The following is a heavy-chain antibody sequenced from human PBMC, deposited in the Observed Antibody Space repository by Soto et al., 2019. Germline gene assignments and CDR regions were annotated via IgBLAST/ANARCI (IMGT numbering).Heavy chain of an antibody. J-gene: IGHJ4*02. V-gene: IGHV1-69*01. Sequence: QVQLVQSGAEVKKPGSSVKVSCKASGGTFSSYAISWVRQAPGQGLEWMGGIIPIFGTANYAQKFQGRVTINADECARTAYMERSSLRSEATAVYYWARVEFDYYYSRGSFLFDYWGQGTLVTVSS. D-gene: IGHD3-22*01. CDR1: GGTFSSYA. CDR2: IIPIFGTA. CDR3: ARVEFDYYYSRGSFLFDY.